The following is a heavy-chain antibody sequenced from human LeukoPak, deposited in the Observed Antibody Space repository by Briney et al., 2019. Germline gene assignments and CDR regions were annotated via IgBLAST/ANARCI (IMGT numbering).Heavy chain of an antibody. CDR2: IYTSGST. CDR1: GGSIGSGCYY. Sequence: KPSETLSLTCTVSGGSIGSGCYYWSWIRQPAGKGLEWIGRIYTSGSTNYNPSLKSRVTISVDTSKNQFSLKLSSVTAADTAVYYCARDRGAWFGESWFDPWGQGTLVTVSS. V-gene: IGHV4-61*02. J-gene: IGHJ5*02. CDR3: ARDRGAWFGESWFDP. D-gene: IGHD3-10*01.